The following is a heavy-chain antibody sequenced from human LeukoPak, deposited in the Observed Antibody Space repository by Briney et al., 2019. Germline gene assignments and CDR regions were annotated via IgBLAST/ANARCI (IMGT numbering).Heavy chain of an antibody. CDR1: GFTVSSNY. V-gene: IGHV3-53*01. Sequence: PGGSLRLSCAASGFTVSSNYMSWVRQAPGKGLEWVSVIYSGRNTYYADSVKGRFTISRDNSKNTLYLQMNSLRAEDTAVYYCARDGCTGDSRGGCPWYFQHWGQGTLVTVSS. J-gene: IGHJ1*01. CDR3: ARDGCTGDSRGGCPWYFQH. CDR2: IYSGRNT. D-gene: IGHD2-8*02.